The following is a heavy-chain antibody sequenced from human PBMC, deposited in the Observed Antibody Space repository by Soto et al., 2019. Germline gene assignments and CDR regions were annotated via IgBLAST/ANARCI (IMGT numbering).Heavy chain of an antibody. CDR2: ITGSGGSA. J-gene: IGHJ2*01. CDR3: AKKGSPSGDHSNWYFDL. V-gene: IGHV3-23*01. D-gene: IGHD7-27*01. Sequence: PGGSLRLSCAASGFSFSDYYMTWIRQAPGKGLEWISTITGSGGSAYYADSVKGRFTISRDNSKNTLYLQMDSLSADDTAVYFCAKKGSPSGDHSNWYFDLWGRGTLVTVSS. CDR1: GFSFSDYY.